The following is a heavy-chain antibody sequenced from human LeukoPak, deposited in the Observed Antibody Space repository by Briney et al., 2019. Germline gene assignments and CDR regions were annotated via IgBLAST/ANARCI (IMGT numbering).Heavy chain of an antibody. Sequence: SETLSLTCTVSGGSISSSSYYWGWIRQPPGKGLEWIGSIYYSGSTYYNPSLKSRVTISVDTSKNQFSLKLSSVTAADTAVYYCARDLLWFGEFAFDYWGQGTLVTVSS. V-gene: IGHV4-39*02. D-gene: IGHD3-10*01. J-gene: IGHJ4*02. CDR1: GGSISSSSYY. CDR3: ARDLLWFGEFAFDY. CDR2: IYYSGST.